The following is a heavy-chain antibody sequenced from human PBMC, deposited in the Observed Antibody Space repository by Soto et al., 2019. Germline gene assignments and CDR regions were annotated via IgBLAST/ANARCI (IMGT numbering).Heavy chain of an antibody. Sequence: QVQLVQSGAEVKKPGASVKVSCKASGYTFTSYGISWVRQAPGQGLEWMGWISAYNGNTNYAQKLQGRVTMTTDTSTSTAYMELRSLRSEDTAVYYCARAIGWAVDWLLSGYYFDYWGQGTLVTVSS. CDR3: ARAIGWAVDWLLSGYYFDY. CDR1: GYTFTSYG. J-gene: IGHJ4*02. D-gene: IGHD3-9*01. CDR2: ISAYNGNT. V-gene: IGHV1-18*01.